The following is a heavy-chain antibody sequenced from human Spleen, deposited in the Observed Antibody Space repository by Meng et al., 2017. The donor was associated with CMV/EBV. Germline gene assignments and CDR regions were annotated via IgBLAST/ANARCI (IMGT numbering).Heavy chain of an antibody. CDR3: ARPPGDSSSWYGYVDF. CDR1: GYIFTSYY. Sequence: VKVSCKASGYIFTSYYIHWVRQAPGQGLEWMGIINPSGGSTSYAQKFQGRVTMTRDTSTSTVYMELSSLTSEDTAVYYCARPPGDSSSWYGYVDFWGQGTLVTVSS. CDR2: INPSGGST. J-gene: IGHJ4*02. D-gene: IGHD6-13*01. V-gene: IGHV1-46*01.